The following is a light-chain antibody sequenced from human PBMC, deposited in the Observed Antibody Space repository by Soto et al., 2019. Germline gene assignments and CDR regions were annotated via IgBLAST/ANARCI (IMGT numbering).Light chain of an antibody. J-gene: IGLJ1*01. CDR1: SSNIGGNS. V-gene: IGLV1-51*01. CDR3: GSWDSSLSAYV. Sequence: QSVLTQPPSVSAAPGQKVTISCSGSSSNIGGNSVSWYQQLPGTAPKLLIYEDNKRPSGIPDRFSGSKSGTSATLGITGFQTGDEADYYCGSWDSSLSAYVFGTGTKVTVL. CDR2: EDN.